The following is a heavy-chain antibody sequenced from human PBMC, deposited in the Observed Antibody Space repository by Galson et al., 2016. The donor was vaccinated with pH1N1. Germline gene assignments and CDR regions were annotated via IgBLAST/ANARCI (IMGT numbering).Heavy chain of an antibody. D-gene: IGHD2/OR15-2a*01. CDR3: ARAVFYDVDLLDYYFDH. CDR2: ISNDGTKK. CDR1: GFTFTSSA. V-gene: IGHV3-30*04. J-gene: IGHJ4*02. Sequence: SLRLSCAASGFTFTSSALHWVRQAPGKGLEWVAVISNDGTKKYYTYSVKGRFSVSGDMSKNTLYLQMNSLRGDDTAVYYCARAVFYDVDLLDYYFDHWGQGTLVTVSS.